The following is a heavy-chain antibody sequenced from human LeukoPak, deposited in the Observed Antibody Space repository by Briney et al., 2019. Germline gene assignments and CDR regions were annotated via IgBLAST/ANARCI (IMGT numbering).Heavy chain of an antibody. CDR2: IGNNGGGI. J-gene: IGHJ4*02. V-gene: IGHV3-23*01. D-gene: IGHD7-27*01. CDR1: GFTFSTYT. Sequence: GGSLRLSCTASGFTFSTYTMYWVRHPPGKRLEWVSIIGNNGGGIHYADSVKGRFTISRDNFKNALYLQMNSLRVEDTAVYYCAIDPNWGTHSWGQGVLVTVSS. CDR3: AIDPNWGTHS.